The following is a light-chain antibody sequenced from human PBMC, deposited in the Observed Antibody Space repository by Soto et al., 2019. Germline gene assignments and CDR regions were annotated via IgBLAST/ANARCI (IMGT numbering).Light chain of an antibody. J-gene: IGKJ1*01. V-gene: IGKV1-5*03. CDR1: QSISSW. CDR2: KAS. Sequence: DIQMTQSPSTLSASVGDRVTVTCRASQSISSWLAWYQQKAGKAPKLLIYKASALESGVPSRFSGSGSGTEFTLTISSLEPEDFATYYCQHSNTYPWTFGHGPKVEI. CDR3: QHSNTYPWT.